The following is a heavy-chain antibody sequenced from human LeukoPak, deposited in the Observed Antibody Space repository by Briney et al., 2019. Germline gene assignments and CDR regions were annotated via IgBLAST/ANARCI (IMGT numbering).Heavy chain of an antibody. CDR3: ALLNNGITIFGG. CDR1: GFTFSRYG. D-gene: IGHD3-3*01. V-gene: IGHV3-30*03. J-gene: IGHJ4*02. CDR2: ISYDGSNK. Sequence: GGSLRLSCAASGFTFSRYGMHWVRQAPGKGLEWVAVISYDGSNKYYADSVKGRFTISRDNSKNTLYLQMNSLRAEDTAVYYCALLNNGITIFGGWGQGTLVTVSS.